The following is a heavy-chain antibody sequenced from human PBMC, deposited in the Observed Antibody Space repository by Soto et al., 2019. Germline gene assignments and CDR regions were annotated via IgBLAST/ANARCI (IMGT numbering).Heavy chain of an antibody. CDR3: AKDYMRVDTAMVTGDY. D-gene: IGHD5-18*01. Sequence: GGSLRLSCAASGFTFSSYAMSWVRQAPGKGLEWVSAISGSGGSTYYADSVKGRFTISRDNSKNTLYLQMNSLRAEDTAVYYCAKDYMRVDTAMVTGDYWGQGTLVTVSS. V-gene: IGHV3-23*01. J-gene: IGHJ4*02. CDR2: ISGSGGST. CDR1: GFTFSSYA.